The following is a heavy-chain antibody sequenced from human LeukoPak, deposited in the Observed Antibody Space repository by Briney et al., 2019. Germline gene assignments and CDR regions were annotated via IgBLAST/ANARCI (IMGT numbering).Heavy chain of an antibody. J-gene: IGHJ4*02. V-gene: IGHV3-21*01. CDR2: ISSSSSYI. Sequence: GGSLRLSCAASGFTFSSYSMNWVRQAPGKGLEWVSSISSSSSYIYYADSVKGRFTISRDNAKNSLYLQMNSLRAEDTAVYYCARDIVSGSGSLDYWGQGTLVTASS. D-gene: IGHD3-10*01. CDR3: ARDIVSGSGSLDY. CDR1: GFTFSSYS.